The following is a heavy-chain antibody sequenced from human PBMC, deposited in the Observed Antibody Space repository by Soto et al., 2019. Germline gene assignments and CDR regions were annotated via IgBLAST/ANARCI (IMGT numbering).Heavy chain of an antibody. J-gene: IGHJ3*02. V-gene: IGHV4-59*01. CDR2: IDYSGST. D-gene: IGHD1-26*01. Sequence: QVQLQESGPGLVKPSETQSLTCTVSGGSISTYYWNWIRQSPGKGLEWIGYIDYSGSTNYNPSLQSRVTISVDMSKTQFSLKLSSVTAADTAVYYCARGRRSSGRHDAVDIWGQGTMVTVSS. CDR1: GGSISTYY. CDR3: ARGRRSSGRHDAVDI.